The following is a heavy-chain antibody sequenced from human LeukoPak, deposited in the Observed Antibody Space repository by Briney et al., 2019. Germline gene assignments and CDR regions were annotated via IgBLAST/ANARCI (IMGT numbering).Heavy chain of an antibody. J-gene: IGHJ4*02. CDR3: ARALSSLRLYYFDS. V-gene: IGHV1-2*02. D-gene: IGHD6-6*01. CDR2: INPNSGGT. CDR1: GYIFTGSY. Sequence: ASAKVSCKASGYIFTGSYIHWVRQAPGQRLEWMGWINPNSGGTNRAQKFQGRVTLTGDTSTNTAYMELIRLNSNDTAVYYGARALSSLRLYYFDSWGQATVVSVPS.